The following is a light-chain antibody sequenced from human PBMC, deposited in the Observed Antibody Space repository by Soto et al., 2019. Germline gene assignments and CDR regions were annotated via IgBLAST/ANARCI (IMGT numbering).Light chain of an antibody. V-gene: IGLV3-1*01. J-gene: IGLJ1*01. Sequence: SYELTQPPSVSVSPGQTASFTCSGDKLGDKYACWYQQKPGQSPVLVIYQDSKRPSGIPERFSGSNSGNTATLTISGTQAMDEADYYCQAWDSSTAKDVFGPGTKVTVL. CDR3: QAWDSSTAKDV. CDR2: QDS. CDR1: KLGDKY.